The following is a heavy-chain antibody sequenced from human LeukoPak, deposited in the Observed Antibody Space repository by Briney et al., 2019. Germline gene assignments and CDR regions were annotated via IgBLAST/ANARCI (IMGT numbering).Heavy chain of an antibody. V-gene: IGHV3-30*18. CDR3: AKHGGESYFFDY. D-gene: IGHD1-26*01. CDR2: ISYDGSNK. J-gene: IGHJ4*02. Sequence: GGSLRLSSAASGFTFSSYGMHWVRQAPGTGLEWVAVISYDGSNKYYADSVKGRFTISRDNSKNTLYLQMNSLRAEDTAVYYCAKHGGESYFFDYWGQGTLVTVSS. CDR1: GFTFSSYG.